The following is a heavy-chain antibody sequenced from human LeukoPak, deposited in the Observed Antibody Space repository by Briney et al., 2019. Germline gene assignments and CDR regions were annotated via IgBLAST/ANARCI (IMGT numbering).Heavy chain of an antibody. J-gene: IGHJ6*03. CDR1: GFTVSSNY. Sequence: GGSLRLSCAASGFTVSSNYMSWVRQAPGKGLEWVSVIYSGGSTYYADSVKGRFTISRDNSKNTLYLQMNSLRAEDTAVYYCARDSPASGFHYYYMDVWGKGTTVTVSS. D-gene: IGHD2-2*01. CDR2: IYSGGST. CDR3: ARDSPASGFHYYYMDV. V-gene: IGHV3-53*01.